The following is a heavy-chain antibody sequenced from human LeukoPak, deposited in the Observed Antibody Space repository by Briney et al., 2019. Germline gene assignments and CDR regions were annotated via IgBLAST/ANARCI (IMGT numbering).Heavy chain of an antibody. CDR3: ARRDSGTTIGDY. CDR2: IIAHNGKT. Sequence: ASVKVSCKASGYTFTYYGVTWVRQAPGQGLEWMGWIIAHNGKTNYAQNLQGRVTMTTDTSTSTAYMEMRTLISDDTAVYYCARRDSGTTIGDYWGQGTLVTVSS. J-gene: IGHJ4*02. D-gene: IGHD1-26*01. CDR1: GYTFTYYG. V-gene: IGHV1-18*01.